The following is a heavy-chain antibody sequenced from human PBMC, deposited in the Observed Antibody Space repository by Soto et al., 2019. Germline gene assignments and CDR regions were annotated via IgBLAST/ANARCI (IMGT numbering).Heavy chain of an antibody. D-gene: IGHD2-2*01. Sequence: QVQLQESGPGLVNPSETLSLTCTVSGGSMIGDYWSWIRQPPGKALEWIGHIHYSGTTKYNPSLNSRVTISVDTSKNQFSRKLTSVTAADTAGYYCARQAYCSSTNCNPYDYWGQGSLVTVSS. CDR1: GGSMIGDY. CDR2: IHYSGTT. V-gene: IGHV4-59*08. CDR3: ARQAYCSSTNCNPYDY. J-gene: IGHJ4*02.